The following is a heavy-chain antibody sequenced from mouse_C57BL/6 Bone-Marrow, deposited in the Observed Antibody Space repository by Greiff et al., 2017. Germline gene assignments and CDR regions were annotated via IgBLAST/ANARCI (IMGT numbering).Heavy chain of an antibody. Sequence: VHVKQSGAELVRPGASVKLSCTASGFNIKDYYMHWVKQRPEQGLEWIGRIDPEDGDTEYAPKFQGKATMTADTPSNTAYLQLSSLTSDDTAVYSCTPTVAFDYWCQGTSLTVSS. CDR1: GFNIKDYY. CDR2: IDPEDGDT. J-gene: IGHJ2*02. CDR3: TPTVAFDY. V-gene: IGHV14-1*01. D-gene: IGHD1-1*01.